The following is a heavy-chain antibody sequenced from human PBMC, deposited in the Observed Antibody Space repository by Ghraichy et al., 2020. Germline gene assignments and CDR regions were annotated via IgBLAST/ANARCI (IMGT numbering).Heavy chain of an antibody. CDR2: ISTSSLYT. CDR3: ARVTASLRYQFDF. V-gene: IGHV3-11*06. CDR1: GFTFSNYD. D-gene: IGHD2-2*01. Sequence: GGSLRLSCAASGFTFSNYDMAWVRQAPGRELEWFASISTSSLYTNYAVSVKGRFTVSRDNSQSSLYLQMNVLRVDDTALYYCARVTASLRYQFDFWGQGTLFTVSP. J-gene: IGHJ4*02.